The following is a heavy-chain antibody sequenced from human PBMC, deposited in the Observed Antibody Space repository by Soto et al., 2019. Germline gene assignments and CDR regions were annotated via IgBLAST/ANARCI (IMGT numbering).Heavy chain of an antibody. CDR2: IYYSGST. CDR3: ARGIFHKHSYYDYVWGSPTFDY. J-gene: IGHJ4*02. D-gene: IGHD3-16*01. V-gene: IGHV4-31*03. Sequence: QVQLQESGPGLVKPSQTLSLTCTVSGGSISSGGYYWSWIRQHPGKGLEWIGYIYYSGSTYYNPSLKRRVTISVETSKNQFSLKLSSGTAADTAVYYCARGIFHKHSYYDYVWGSPTFDYWGQGTLVTVSS. CDR1: GGSISSGGYY.